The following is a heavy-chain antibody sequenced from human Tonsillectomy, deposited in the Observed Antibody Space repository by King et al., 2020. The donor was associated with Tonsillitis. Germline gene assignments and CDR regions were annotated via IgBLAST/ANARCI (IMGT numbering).Heavy chain of an antibody. D-gene: IGHD3-9*01. J-gene: IGHJ5*02. CDR1: GFSLSNARMG. Sequence: TLKEYGPVLVKPTETLTLTCTVSGFSLSNARMGVSWIRQPPGKALEWLAHIFSNDEKSYSKSLKSRLTISKDTSKSQVVLTMTNMDPVHTATYYCARIGCYDILTGYYSECWFDPWGQGTLVTVSS. CDR2: IFSNDEK. CDR3: ARIGCYDILTGYYSECWFDP. V-gene: IGHV2-26*01.